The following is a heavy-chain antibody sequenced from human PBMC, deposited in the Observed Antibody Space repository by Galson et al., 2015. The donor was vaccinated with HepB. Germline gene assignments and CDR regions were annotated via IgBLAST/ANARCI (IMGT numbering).Heavy chain of an antibody. CDR2: IYHSGST. J-gene: IGHJ4*02. CDR1: GGSIISGACY. CDR3: ARETGRGNISGFDY. Sequence: LSLTCSVSGGSIISGACYWTWIRQHPAKGLEWVGNIYHSGSTYYNPSLKSRLTISVDTSKNQFSLNLHSVTAADTAVYYCARETGRGNISGFDYWGQGTLVTVSS. D-gene: IGHD1-26*01. V-gene: IGHV4-31*03.